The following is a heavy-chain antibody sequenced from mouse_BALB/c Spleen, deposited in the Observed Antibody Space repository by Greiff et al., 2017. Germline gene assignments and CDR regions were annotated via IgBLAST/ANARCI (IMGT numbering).Heavy chain of an antibody. CDR3: ARRGYYVAMDY. CDR2: ISNGGGST. CDR1: GFTFSSYT. V-gene: IGHV5-12-2*01. J-gene: IGHJ4*01. Sequence: EVKVEESGGGLVQPGGSLKLSCAASGFTFSSYTMSWVRQTPEKRLEWVAYISNGGGSTYYPDTVKGRFTISRDNAKNTLYLQMSSLKSEDTAMYYCARRGYYVAMDYWGQGTSVTVSS. D-gene: IGHD2-3*01.